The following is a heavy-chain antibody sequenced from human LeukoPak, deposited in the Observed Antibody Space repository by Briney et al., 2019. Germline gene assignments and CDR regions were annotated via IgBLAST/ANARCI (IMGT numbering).Heavy chain of an antibody. V-gene: IGHV1-2*02. CDR3: ARDIVMVTYWFDP. CDR1: GYTFTGYY. J-gene: IGHJ5*02. CDR2: INPNSGGT. Sequence: ASVKVSCKSSGYTFTGYYMHWVRQAPGQGLEWMGWINPNSGGTNYAQKFQGRVTMTRDTSISTAYMELSRLRSDDTAVYYCARDIVMVTYWFDPWGQGTLVTVSS. D-gene: IGHD5-18*01.